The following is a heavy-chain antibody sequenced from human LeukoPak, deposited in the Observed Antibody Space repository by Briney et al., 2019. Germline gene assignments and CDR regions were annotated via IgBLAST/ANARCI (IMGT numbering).Heavy chain of an antibody. CDR2: IYYSGST. CDR1: GGSISTYY. V-gene: IGHV4-59*01. D-gene: IGHD3-9*01. CDR3: AREYDILSNYDAFDI. Sequence: PSETLSLTCTVSGGSISTYYWTWIRQPPGRGLEWIGYIYYSGSTNYNPSLKSRVTISVDTSKNQFSLKLTSVTAADTAVYYYAREYDILSNYDAFDIWGQGTMVTVSS. J-gene: IGHJ3*02.